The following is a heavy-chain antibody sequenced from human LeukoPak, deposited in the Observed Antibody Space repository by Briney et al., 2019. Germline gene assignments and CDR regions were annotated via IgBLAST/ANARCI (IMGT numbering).Heavy chain of an antibody. CDR1: GGSFSGYY. V-gene: IGHV4-34*01. Sequence: KPSETLSLTCAVYGGSFSGYYWSWIRQPPGKGLEWIGEINHSGSTNYNPSLKSRVTISVDTSKNQFSLKLSSVTAADTAVYYCARDFGSVGNWFDPWGQGTLVTVSS. CDR2: INHSGST. CDR3: ARDFGSVGNWFDP. D-gene: IGHD3-10*01. J-gene: IGHJ5*02.